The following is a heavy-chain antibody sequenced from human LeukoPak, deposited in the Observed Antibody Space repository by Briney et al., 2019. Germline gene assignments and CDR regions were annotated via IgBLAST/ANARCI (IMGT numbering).Heavy chain of an antibody. J-gene: IGHJ3*02. CDR3: ARVGPPKFGELDVAFDI. D-gene: IGHD3-10*01. V-gene: IGHV4-38-2*02. CDR2: IYHSGST. Sequence: SETLSLTCTVSGYSISSGYYWGWIRQPPGKGLEWIGSIYHSGSTYYNPSLKSRVTISVDTSKNQFSLKLSSVTAADTAVYYCARVGPPKFGELDVAFDIWGQGTMVTVSS. CDR1: GYSISSGYY.